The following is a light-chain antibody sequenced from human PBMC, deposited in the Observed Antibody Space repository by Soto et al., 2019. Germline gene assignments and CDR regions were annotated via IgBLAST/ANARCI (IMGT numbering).Light chain of an antibody. V-gene: IGKV3-20*01. CDR2: DAS. J-gene: IGKJ1*01. Sequence: EIVLTQSPGTLSLSPGERATLSCRASQSINSNYLAWYQQKPGQGPRPLMYDASSRATGIPDRFSGSGSGSDFTLTISRLEPEDFAVYYCQQYDSSPRTFGQGTKVEIK. CDR1: QSINSNY. CDR3: QQYDSSPRT.